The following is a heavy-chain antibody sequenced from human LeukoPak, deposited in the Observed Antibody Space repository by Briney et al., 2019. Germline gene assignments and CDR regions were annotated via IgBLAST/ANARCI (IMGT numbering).Heavy chain of an antibody. Sequence: SETLSLTCAVSGGSTSSSNWWNWVRQPPGKGLEWIGQIYHSGSTNYNPSLKTRVTISVDTSKNQFSLKLSSVTAADTAVYYCARQGLHYDILTGYYIRYFDYWGQGTLVTVSS. CDR2: IYHSGST. D-gene: IGHD3-9*01. CDR3: ARQGLHYDILTGYYIRYFDY. V-gene: IGHV4-4*02. J-gene: IGHJ4*02. CDR1: GGSTSSSNW.